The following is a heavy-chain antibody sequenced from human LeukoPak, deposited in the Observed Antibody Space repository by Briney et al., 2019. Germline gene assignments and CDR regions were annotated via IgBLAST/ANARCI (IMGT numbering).Heavy chain of an antibody. Sequence: SVKVSFKASGGTFSSYAISWVRQAPGQGLEWMGRIIPIFGTANYAQKFQGRVTITTDESTSTAYMELSSLRSEDTAVYYCARGYCSSTSCYLPEYFQHWGQGTLVTVSS. CDR3: ARGYCSSTSCYLPEYFQH. J-gene: IGHJ1*01. CDR2: IIPIFGTA. CDR1: GGTFSSYA. D-gene: IGHD2-2*01. V-gene: IGHV1-69*05.